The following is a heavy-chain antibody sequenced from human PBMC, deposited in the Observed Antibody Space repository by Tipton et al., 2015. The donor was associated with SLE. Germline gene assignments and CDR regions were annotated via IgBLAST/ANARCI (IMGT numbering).Heavy chain of an antibody. Sequence: PGLVKPSETLSLICTVSGGSINNYYWSWIRQPPGKGLEWIGYISYTGITYYNPSLKSRVTISVDTSKNQFSLKLSSVTAADTAVYYCARGYQLPLGPYYYYYMDVWGKGTTVPVSS. J-gene: IGHJ6*03. V-gene: IGHV4-59*01. CDR2: ISYTGIT. CDR3: ARGYQLPLGPYYYYYMDV. CDR1: GGSINNYY. D-gene: IGHD2-2*01.